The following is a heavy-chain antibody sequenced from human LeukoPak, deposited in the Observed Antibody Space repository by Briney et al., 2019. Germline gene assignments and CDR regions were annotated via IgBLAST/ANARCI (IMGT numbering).Heavy chain of an antibody. CDR3: ARCTIFGVVRVSGFDY. J-gene: IGHJ4*02. D-gene: IGHD3-3*01. V-gene: IGHV4-38-2*02. Sequence: SETLSLTCTVSGYSISSGYYWGWIRQPPGKGLEWIGSIYHSGSTYYNPSLKSRVTISVDTSKNQFSLKLSSVTAADTAVYYCARCTIFGVVRVSGFDYWGQGTLVTVSS. CDR2: IYHSGST. CDR1: GYSISSGYY.